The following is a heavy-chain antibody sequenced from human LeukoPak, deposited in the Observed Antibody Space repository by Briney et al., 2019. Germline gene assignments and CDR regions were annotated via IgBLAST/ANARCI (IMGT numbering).Heavy chain of an antibody. CDR2: IYYSGST. D-gene: IGHD3-10*01. CDR1: GGSISSGGYY. Sequence: TSETLSLTCTVSGGSISSGGYYWSWIRQHPGKGLEWIGYIYYSGSTYYNPSLKSRVTISVDTSKNQFSLKLSSVTAADTAVYYCARVQPYYYGSGSYYFDCWGQGTLVTVSS. CDR3: ARVQPYYYGSGSYYFDC. V-gene: IGHV4-31*03. J-gene: IGHJ4*02.